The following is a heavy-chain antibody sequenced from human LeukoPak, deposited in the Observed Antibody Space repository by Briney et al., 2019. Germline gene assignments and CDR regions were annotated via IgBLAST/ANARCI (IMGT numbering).Heavy chain of an antibody. CDR1: GFTFSRYE. J-gene: IGHJ3*01. Sequence: GGSLRLSCSASGFTFSRYEMNWVRHAPGKGLEWVSYISSRDNTIQYADSVKGRFTTSRDNDRNSLFLQMNSLRADDTAVYYCAKEDYYDSGDAFDVWGQGTMVTVSS. V-gene: IGHV3-48*03. CDR3: AKEDYYDSGDAFDV. CDR2: ISSRDNTI. D-gene: IGHD3-10*01.